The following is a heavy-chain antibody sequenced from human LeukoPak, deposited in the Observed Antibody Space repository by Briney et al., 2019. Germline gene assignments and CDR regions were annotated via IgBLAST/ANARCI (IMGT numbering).Heavy chain of an antibody. CDR2: ISGSGGST. Sequence: GGSLRLSCAASGFTFSSYAMSWVRQAPGKGLEWVSAISGSGGSTYYAGSVKGRFTISRDNSKNTLYLQMNSLRAEDTAVYYCARQSDRSGALGYWGQGTLVTVSS. D-gene: IGHD3-10*01. V-gene: IGHV3-23*01. CDR1: GFTFSSYA. J-gene: IGHJ4*02. CDR3: ARQSDRSGALGY.